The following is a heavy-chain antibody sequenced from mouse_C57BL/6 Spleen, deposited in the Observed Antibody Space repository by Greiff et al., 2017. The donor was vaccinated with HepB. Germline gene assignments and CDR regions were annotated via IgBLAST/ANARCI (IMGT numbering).Heavy chain of an antibody. CDR2: IDPSDSYT. CDR3: ARDRAMDY. V-gene: IGHV1-69*01. Sequence: QVQLQHPGAELVMPGASVKLSCKASGYTFTSYWMHWVKQRPGQGLEWIGEIDPSDSYTNYNQKFKGKSTLTVDKSSSTAYMQLSSLTSEDSAVYYCARDRAMDYWGQGTSVTVSS. CDR1: GYTFTSYW. J-gene: IGHJ4*01.